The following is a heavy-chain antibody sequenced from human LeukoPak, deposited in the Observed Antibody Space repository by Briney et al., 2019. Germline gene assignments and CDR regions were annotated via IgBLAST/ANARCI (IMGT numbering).Heavy chain of an antibody. CDR3: ARAGMARINWFDP. D-gene: IGHD1-14*01. V-gene: IGHV1-69*13. Sequence: ASVKVSCKAFGGTFSSYAISWVRQAPGQGLEWMGGIIPIFGTANYAQKFQGRVTITADESTSTAYMELSSLRSEDTAVYYCARAGMARINWFDPWGQGTLVTVSS. J-gene: IGHJ5*02. CDR2: IIPIFGTA. CDR1: GGTFSSYA.